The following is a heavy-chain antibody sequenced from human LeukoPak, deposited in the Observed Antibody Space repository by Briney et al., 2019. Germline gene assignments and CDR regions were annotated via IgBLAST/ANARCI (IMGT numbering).Heavy chain of an antibody. Sequence: GGSLRLSCAASGFTFSSYAMHWVRQAPGKGLEWVAVISYDGSNKYYADSVKGRFTISRDNSKNTLYLQMNSLRAEDTAVYYCARAPGFIYGGFDYWGQRTLVTVSS. CDR1: GFTFSSYA. CDR2: ISYDGSNK. J-gene: IGHJ4*02. CDR3: ARAPGFIYGGFDY. D-gene: IGHD3-3*02. V-gene: IGHV3-30*04.